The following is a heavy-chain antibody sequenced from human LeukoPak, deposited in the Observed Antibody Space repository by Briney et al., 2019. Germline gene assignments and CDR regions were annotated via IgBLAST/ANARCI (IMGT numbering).Heavy chain of an antibody. CDR3: ARDLGFPSHIVYYYYYMDV. J-gene: IGHJ6*03. CDR1: GYTFTSYY. Sequence: GASVKVSCKAYGYTFTSYYMHWVRQAPGQGLEWMGIINPSGGSTSYAQKFQGRVTMTRDMSTSTVYMELSSLRSEDTAVYYCARDLGFPSHIVYYYYYMDVWGKGTTVTVSS. D-gene: IGHD5-12*01. CDR2: INPSGGST. V-gene: IGHV1-46*01.